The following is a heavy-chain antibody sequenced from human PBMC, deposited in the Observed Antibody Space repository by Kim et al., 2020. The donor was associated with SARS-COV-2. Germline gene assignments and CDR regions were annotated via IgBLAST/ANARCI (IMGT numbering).Heavy chain of an antibody. Sequence: SETLSLTCTVSGGSISSYYWSWIRQPPGKGLEWIGYIYYSGSTNYNPSLKSRVTISVDTSKNQFSLKLSSVTAADTAVYYCARDGYYDSSGSRVAFDIWGQGTMVTVSS. V-gene: IGHV4-59*01. D-gene: IGHD3-22*01. CDR2: IYYSGST. CDR1: GGSISSYY. CDR3: ARDGYYDSSGSRVAFDI. J-gene: IGHJ3*02.